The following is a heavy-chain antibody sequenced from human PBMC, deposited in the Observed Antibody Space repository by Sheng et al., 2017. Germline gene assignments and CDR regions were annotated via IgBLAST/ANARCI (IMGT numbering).Heavy chain of an antibody. J-gene: IGHJ6*02. Sequence: QVQLVQSGAEVKKPGSSVKVSCKASGGTFSSYAISWVRQAPGQGLEWMGRIIPIFGTANYAQKFQGRVTITADESTSTAYMELSSLRSEDTAVYYCARGVTMVRGATYYYYYYGMDVWGQGTTVTVSS. CDR2: IIPIFGTA. D-gene: IGHD3-10*01. V-gene: IGHV1-69*13. CDR3: ARGVTMVRGATYYYYYYGMDV. CDR1: GGTFSSYA.